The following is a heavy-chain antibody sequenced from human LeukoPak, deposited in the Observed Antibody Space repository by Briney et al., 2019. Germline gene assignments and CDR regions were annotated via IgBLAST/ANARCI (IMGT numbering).Heavy chain of an antibody. CDR2: ISSSGSP. Sequence: SETLSLTCSVPGGSTSSHYWNWVRQPAGKGLEWIGHISSSGSPNYNPSLKSRVTMSLDTSKNHFSLKLRSVTAEDSAMYFCARGNSHFDFWGQGILVTVSS. J-gene: IGHJ4*02. CDR3: ARGNSHFDF. CDR1: GGSTSSHY. V-gene: IGHV4-4*07.